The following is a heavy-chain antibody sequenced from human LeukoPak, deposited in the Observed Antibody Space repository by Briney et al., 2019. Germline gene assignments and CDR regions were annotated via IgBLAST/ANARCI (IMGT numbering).Heavy chain of an antibody. V-gene: IGHV3-74*01. Sequence: GGSLRLSCATSGFTFPTYWMHWVRQAPGKGLVWVSRVNSDGSRTDYADSVKGRFTVSRDNAKNTLYLQVNSLRAEDTAVYYCARREGYCSGGTCYFDNWGQGTLVTVSS. CDR1: GFTFPTYW. CDR2: VNSDGSRT. D-gene: IGHD2-15*01. CDR3: ARREGYCSGGTCYFDN. J-gene: IGHJ4*02.